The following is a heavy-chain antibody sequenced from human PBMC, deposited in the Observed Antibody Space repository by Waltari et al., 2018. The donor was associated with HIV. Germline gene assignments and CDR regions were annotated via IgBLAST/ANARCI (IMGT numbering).Heavy chain of an antibody. D-gene: IGHD3-9*01. V-gene: IGHV1-2*02. CDR1: GYTFTAYY. J-gene: IGHJ5*02. CDR3: SRGGTILTGYYPSGVS. CDR2: MNPNSGGT. Sequence: QVQLVQSGAEVKKPGASVKVSCKASGYTFTAYYIHWVRQAPGQGLEGRGWMNPNSGGTNYPQKFKGRVTMTRDTSIKTAYLQLSGLTSDDTALYWCSRGGTILTGYYPSGVSWGQGTPVTVSS.